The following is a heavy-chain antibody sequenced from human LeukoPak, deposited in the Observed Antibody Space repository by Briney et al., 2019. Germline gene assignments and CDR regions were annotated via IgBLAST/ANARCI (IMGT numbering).Heavy chain of an antibody. D-gene: IGHD3-10*01. J-gene: IGHJ6*03. Sequence: QSGGSLRLSCAASGFTFSSYWMSWVRQAPGKGLEWVANIKQDGSEKYYVDSVKGRFTISRDNAKNSLYLQMNSLRAEDTAVYYCARVSLGDGSGSYSPPNYYYYYYMDVWGKGTTVTISS. CDR1: GFTFSSYW. V-gene: IGHV3-7*01. CDR2: IKQDGSEK. CDR3: ARVSLGDGSGSYSPPNYYYYYYMDV.